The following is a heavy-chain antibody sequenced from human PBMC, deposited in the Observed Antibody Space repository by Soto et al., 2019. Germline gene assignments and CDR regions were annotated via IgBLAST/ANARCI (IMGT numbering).Heavy chain of an antibody. CDR3: ARVHYSGNYLHAFDI. V-gene: IGHV1-69*01. Sequence: QVQLVQSGAEVKKPGSSVKVSCRASGGIFSTYAINWVRQAPGQGLEWMGGIIPLFGTANYAQKLQGRVTISADEYAHIAYMELSSLRSEDTAVYYCARVHYSGNYLHAFDIWGQGTRVTVSS. D-gene: IGHD1-26*01. J-gene: IGHJ3*02. CDR2: IIPLFGTA. CDR1: GGIFSTYA.